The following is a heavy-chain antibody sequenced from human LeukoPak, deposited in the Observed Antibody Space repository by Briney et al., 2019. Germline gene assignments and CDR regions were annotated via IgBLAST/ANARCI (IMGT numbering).Heavy chain of an antibody. CDR2: LNLDGTTR. D-gene: IGHD1-26*01. CDR1: GFIFSNYW. Sequence: GGSLRLSCAASGFIFSNYWMHWVRQAPGKGLVWVSRLNLDGTTRDYADSVKGRFTISRDNAKTTLSLQMNSLKVDDTAVYYCARESAGRYWGWGQGTLVTVSS. J-gene: IGHJ4*02. V-gene: IGHV3-74*01. CDR3: ARESAGRYWG.